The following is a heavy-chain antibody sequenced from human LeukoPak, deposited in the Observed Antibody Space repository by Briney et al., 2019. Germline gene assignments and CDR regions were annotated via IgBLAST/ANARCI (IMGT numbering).Heavy chain of an antibody. CDR1: GFTFSSYA. Sequence: GGSLRLSCAASGFTFSSYAMSWVRQAPGKGLEWVSAISGSGGSTYYADSVKGRFTISRDNSKNTLYLQMNSLRAEDTAVYYCAARSRGYSSPTDAYWGQGTLVTVSS. CDR3: AARSRGYSSPTDAY. J-gene: IGHJ4*02. CDR2: ISGSGGST. V-gene: IGHV3-23*01. D-gene: IGHD6-19*01.